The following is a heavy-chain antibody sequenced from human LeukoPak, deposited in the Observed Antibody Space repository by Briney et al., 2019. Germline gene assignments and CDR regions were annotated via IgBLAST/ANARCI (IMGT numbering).Heavy chain of an antibody. CDR2: ISYDGNNE. V-gene: IGHV3-30-3*01. Sequence: GGSLRLSCAASRFTFSSYAMHWVRQTPGKALECVAVISYDGNNEYYAASVKGRFTISRDNSKNTLYLQMNSLRAEDTAVYYCAGPWGPVAGHYFDYWGQGTLVTVSS. CDR1: RFTFSSYA. D-gene: IGHD6-19*01. CDR3: AGPWGPVAGHYFDY. J-gene: IGHJ4*02.